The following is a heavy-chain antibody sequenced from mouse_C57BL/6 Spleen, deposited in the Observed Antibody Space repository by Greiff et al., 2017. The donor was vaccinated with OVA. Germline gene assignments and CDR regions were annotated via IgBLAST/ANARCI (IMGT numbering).Heavy chain of an antibody. V-gene: IGHV5-9*01. J-gene: IGHJ3*01. D-gene: IGHD2-3*01. Sequence: EVQLVESGGGLVKPGGSLKLSCAASGFTFSSYTMSWVRQTPEKRLEWVATISGGGGNTYYPDSVKGRFTISRDHAKHTLYLQMSSQSSEDTALYYCSRQGDGYYVWFAYWGQGTLVTVSA. CDR2: ISGGGGNT. CDR3: SRQGDGYYVWFAY. CDR1: GFTFSSYT.